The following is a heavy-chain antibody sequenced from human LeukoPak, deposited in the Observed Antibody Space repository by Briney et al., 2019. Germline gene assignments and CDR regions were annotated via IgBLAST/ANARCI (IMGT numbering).Heavy chain of an antibody. V-gene: IGHV3-20*04. D-gene: IGHD5-18*01. Sequence: SGGSLRLSCAASGFTFDDYAMNWVRQVPGKGLEWVSGINWNGGSTGYADSVKGRFTISRDNAKNPLYLQMNSLRAEDTALYYCARAGYTYVSPMTDYWGQGTLVTVSS. CDR1: GFTFDDYA. CDR3: ARAGYTYVSPMTDY. CDR2: INWNGGST. J-gene: IGHJ4*02.